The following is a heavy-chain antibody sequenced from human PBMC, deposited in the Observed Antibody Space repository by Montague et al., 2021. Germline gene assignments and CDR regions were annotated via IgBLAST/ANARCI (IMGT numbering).Heavy chain of an antibody. CDR2: MFYGGGT. V-gene: IGHV4-59*08. Sequence: SETLSLTCTVSSGSIFHAHWSWVRQPPGKGLEWLGSMFYGGGTSNSPSLKSRVTMSIDMSTNQFSLKLSFVTAADTAVYYCARQDYFVSGTSYKGFDPWGQGIMVTVSS. D-gene: IGHD3-10*01. CDR1: SGSIFHAH. J-gene: IGHJ5*02. CDR3: ARQDYFVSGTSYKGFDP.